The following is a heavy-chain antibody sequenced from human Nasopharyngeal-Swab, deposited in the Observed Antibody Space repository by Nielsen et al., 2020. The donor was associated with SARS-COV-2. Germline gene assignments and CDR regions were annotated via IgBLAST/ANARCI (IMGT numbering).Heavy chain of an antibody. Sequence: GESLKISCAASGFTFSDYYMAWVRQAPGKGLEWLSYISTSGRSTDSADSVKGRFTISRDNANNLLFLQMNSLRVEDTAVFYCAPSVRGIRMYAFDIWGQGTMVTVSS. D-gene: IGHD3-10*02. J-gene: IGHJ3*02. V-gene: IGHV3-11*01. CDR2: ISTSGRST. CDR1: GFTFSDYY. CDR3: APSVRGIRMYAFDI.